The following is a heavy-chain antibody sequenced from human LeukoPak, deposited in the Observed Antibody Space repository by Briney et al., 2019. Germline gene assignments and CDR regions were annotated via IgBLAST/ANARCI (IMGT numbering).Heavy chain of an antibody. CDR3: ARVGYSYGWGPDY. Sequence: GGSLRLSCAASGFTFSSYWMHWVRQAPGKGLVWVSRINSDGSSTSYADSVKGRFTISRDNAKNTLYLQMNSLRAEDTAVYYCARVGYSYGWGPDYWGQGTLVTVSS. D-gene: IGHD5-18*01. CDR2: INSDGSST. V-gene: IGHV3-74*01. J-gene: IGHJ4*02. CDR1: GFTFSSYW.